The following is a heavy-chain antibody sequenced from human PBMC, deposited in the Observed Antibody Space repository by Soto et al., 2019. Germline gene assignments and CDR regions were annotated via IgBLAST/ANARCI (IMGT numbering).Heavy chain of an antibody. Sequence: PGGSLRLSCAASGFTFISYSMNWVRQAPGKGLEWVSSISSSSSYIYYADSVKGRFTISRDNAKNSLYLQMNSLRAEDTAVYYCARGSWSYYYYGMDVWGQGTTVTVSS. CDR1: GFTFISYS. CDR3: ARGSWSYYYYGMDV. CDR2: ISSSSSYI. V-gene: IGHV3-21*01. J-gene: IGHJ6*02. D-gene: IGHD6-13*01.